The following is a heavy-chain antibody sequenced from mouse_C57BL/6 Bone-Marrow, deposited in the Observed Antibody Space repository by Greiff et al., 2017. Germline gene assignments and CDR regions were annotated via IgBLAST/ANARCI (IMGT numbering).Heavy chain of an antibody. V-gene: IGHV1-82*01. CDR2: IYPGDGET. Sequence: QVQLQQSGPELVKPGASVKISCKASGYAFSSSWMNWVKQRPGKGLEWIGRIYPGDGETNYNGKFKGKATLTADKSSSTAYMQLSSLTSEDSAVYFCARSPLYDGYPAWFAYWGQGTLVTVSA. CDR1: GYAFSSSW. CDR3: ARSPLYDGYPAWFAY. J-gene: IGHJ3*01. D-gene: IGHD2-3*01.